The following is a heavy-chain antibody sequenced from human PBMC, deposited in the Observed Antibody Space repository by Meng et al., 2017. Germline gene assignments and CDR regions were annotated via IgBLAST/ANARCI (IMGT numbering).Heavy chain of an antibody. CDR3: ASNDGTGDRTGGDY. Sequence: QGRRVQSGAEVKKPGSSVTASCKASGGTFSSYAISWVRQAPGQGLEWMGGIIPIFGTANYAQKFQGRVTITADESTSTAYMELSSLRSEDTAVYYCASNDGTGDRTGGDYWGQGTLVTVSS. CDR2: IIPIFGTA. D-gene: IGHD7-27*01. J-gene: IGHJ4*02. V-gene: IGHV1-69*01. CDR1: GGTFSSYA.